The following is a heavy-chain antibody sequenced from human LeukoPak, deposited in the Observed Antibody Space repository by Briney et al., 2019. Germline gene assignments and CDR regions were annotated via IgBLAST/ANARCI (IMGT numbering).Heavy chain of an antibody. Sequence: SETLSLTCTVSGGSIISSSFWWGWIRQPPGKGLEWIGSIYYSGSTYYNPSLKSRVTISVDTSKNQFSLKLSSVTAADTAVYYCARHSGSGKFYYYYMDVWGKGTTVTISS. CDR2: IYYSGST. J-gene: IGHJ6*03. V-gene: IGHV4-39*01. CDR3: ARHSGSGKFYYYYMDV. CDR1: GGSIISSSFW. D-gene: IGHD3-10*01.